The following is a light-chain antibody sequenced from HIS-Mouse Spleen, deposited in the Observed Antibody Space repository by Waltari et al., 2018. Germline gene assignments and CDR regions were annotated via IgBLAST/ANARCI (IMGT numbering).Light chain of an antibody. Sequence: QSVLTQPPSASGTPGQRVTISCSGSSSNIGSNYVYWYQQLPGTAPKLLIHRNNQRPSGVPDLFSGSKSGTSASLAISGLRSEDEADYYCAAWDDSLSGVVFGGGTKLTVL. CDR3: AAWDDSLSGVV. J-gene: IGLJ2*01. V-gene: IGLV1-47*01. CDR1: SSNIGSNY. CDR2: RNN.